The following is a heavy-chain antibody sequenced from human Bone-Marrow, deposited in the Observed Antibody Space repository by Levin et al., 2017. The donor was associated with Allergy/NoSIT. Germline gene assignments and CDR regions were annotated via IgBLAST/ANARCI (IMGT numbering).Heavy chain of an antibody. CDR2: ITSGSSPI. V-gene: IGHV3-48*02. J-gene: IGHJ1*01. CDR1: GFTFRTYS. D-gene: IGHD3/OR15-3a*01. Sequence: PGGSLRLSCAASGFTFRTYSMSWVRQAPGKGLEWVSYITSGSSPIYYADSVKGRFTISRDDAKNSLYLQMNSLRDEDTAVYYCARGRTGGWGQGTLVTVSS. CDR3: ARGRTGG.